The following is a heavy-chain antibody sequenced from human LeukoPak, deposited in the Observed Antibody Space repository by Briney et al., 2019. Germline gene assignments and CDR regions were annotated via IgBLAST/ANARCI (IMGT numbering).Heavy chain of an antibody. J-gene: IGHJ4*02. V-gene: IGHV4-34*01. CDR1: GGSFSGYY. CDR3: ARDSSSWYGGFDY. Sequence: SETLSLTCAVYGGSFSGYYWSWIRQPPGKGLEWIGEINHSGSTNYNPPLKSRVTISVDTSKNQFSLKLSSVTAADTAVYYCARDSSSWYGGFDYWGQGTLVTVSS. CDR2: INHSGST. D-gene: IGHD6-13*01.